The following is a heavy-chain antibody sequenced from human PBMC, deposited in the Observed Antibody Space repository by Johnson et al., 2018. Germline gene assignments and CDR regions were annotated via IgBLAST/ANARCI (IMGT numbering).Heavy chain of an antibody. D-gene: IGHD6-19*01. CDR3: AGTGYSSGWPDDAFDI. CDR2: ISSSSSTI. V-gene: IGHV3-48*02. J-gene: IGHJ3*02. Sequence: VQLVESGGGLVQPGGSLRLSCAASGFTFSSYSMNWVRQAPGKGLEWVSYISSSSSTIYYADSVKGRFTISRDNAKNSLYLQMNSLRDEDTAVYYCAGTGYSSGWPDDAFDIWGQGTMGTVSS. CDR1: GFTFSSYS.